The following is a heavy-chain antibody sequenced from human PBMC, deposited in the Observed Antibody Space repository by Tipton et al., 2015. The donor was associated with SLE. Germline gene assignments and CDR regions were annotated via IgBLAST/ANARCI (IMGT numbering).Heavy chain of an antibody. D-gene: IGHD3-16*01. CDR2: IYHSGST. V-gene: IGHV4-38-2*01. CDR3: ARSRGGASRAFDY. J-gene: IGHJ4*02. CDR1: GYSISSGYY. Sequence: TLSLTCAVSGYSISSGYYWGWIRQPPGKGLEWIGSIYHSGSTYYNPSLKSRVTISVATSKDQFSLKLNSVTAADTAVYYCARSRGGASRAFDYWGQGTLVIVSS.